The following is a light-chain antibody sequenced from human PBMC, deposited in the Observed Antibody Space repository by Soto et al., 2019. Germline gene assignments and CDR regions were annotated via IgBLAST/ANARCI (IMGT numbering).Light chain of an antibody. V-gene: IGLV2-14*01. Sequence: QSVLAQPASVSGSPGQSITISCTGTSGDVGGYNYVSWYQQHPGKAPKLMIYEVNNRPSGVSNRFSGSKSGNTASLTISGLQAEDEGDYYCSSYTDSSTLGVFXTGTKLTVL. CDR3: SSYTDSSTLGV. J-gene: IGLJ1*01. CDR2: EVN. CDR1: SGDVGGYNY.